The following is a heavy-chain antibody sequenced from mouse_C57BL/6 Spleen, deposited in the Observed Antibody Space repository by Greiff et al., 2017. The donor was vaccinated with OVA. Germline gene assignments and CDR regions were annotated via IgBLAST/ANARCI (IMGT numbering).Heavy chain of an antibody. J-gene: IGHJ3*01. CDR3: ARGEDGYYGFAY. V-gene: IGHV1-4*01. Sequence: QVQLQQSGAELARPGASVKMSCKASGYTFTSYTMHWVKQRPGQGLEWIGYINPSSGYTKYNQKFKDKATLTADKSSSTAYMQLSSLTSEDSAVYYCARGEDGYYGFAYWGQGTLVTVSA. CDR1: GYTFTSYT. D-gene: IGHD2-3*01. CDR2: INPSSGYT.